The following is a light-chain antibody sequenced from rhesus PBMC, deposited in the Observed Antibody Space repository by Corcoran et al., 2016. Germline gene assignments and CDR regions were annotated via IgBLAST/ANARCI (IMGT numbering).Light chain of an antibody. V-gene: IGKV1-74*01. Sequence: DIQMTQSPSSLSASVGDRVTITCRASENVHNYLHWYQRRPGKAPTLMIYQASTLQSGVPSRFSGSGSGTDFTLTISSLQPEELATYYCQHSYGTPFTFGPGTNLDIK. CDR2: QAS. CDR3: QHSYGTPFT. CDR1: ENVHNY. J-gene: IGKJ3*01.